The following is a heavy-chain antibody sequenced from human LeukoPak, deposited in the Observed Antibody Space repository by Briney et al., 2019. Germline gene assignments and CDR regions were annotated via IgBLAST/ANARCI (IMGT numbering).Heavy chain of an antibody. Sequence: SPSGTLSLTCTVSSDSIFTSNWWSWVRQPPGKGLEWIGEIYHSGSTNYNPSLKSRVTISVDKYKNQFSLKLSSVTAADTAVYYCARCQNIAARLDNWFDPWGQGTLVTVSS. D-gene: IGHD6-6*01. CDR1: SDSIFTSNW. CDR3: ARCQNIAARLDNWFDP. V-gene: IGHV4-4*02. J-gene: IGHJ5*02. CDR2: IYHSGST.